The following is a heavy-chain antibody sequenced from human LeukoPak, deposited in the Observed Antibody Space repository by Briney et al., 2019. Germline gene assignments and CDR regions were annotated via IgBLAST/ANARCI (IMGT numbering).Heavy chain of an antibody. V-gene: IGHV4-61*01. Sequence: SETLSLTCTVSGGSISSSSYYWGWIRQPPGKGLEWIGYIYYSGSTNYNPSLKSRVTISVDTSKNQFSLKLSSVTAADTAVYYCARDDIVVVSRNYYSYYGMDVWGQGTTVTVSS. J-gene: IGHJ6*02. CDR3: ARDDIVVVSRNYYSYYGMDV. D-gene: IGHD2-2*01. CDR2: IYYSGST. CDR1: GGSISSSSYY.